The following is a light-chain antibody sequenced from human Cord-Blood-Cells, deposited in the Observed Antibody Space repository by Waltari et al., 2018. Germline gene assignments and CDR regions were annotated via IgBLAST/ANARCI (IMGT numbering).Light chain of an antibody. J-gene: IGLJ3*02. CDR2: EGS. V-gene: IGLV2-23*01. CDR1: SSDVGSYNL. CDR3: CSYAGSSTYWV. Sequence: QSALTQPASVSGSPGQSITISCTGTSSDVGSYNLVSWYQQHPGKAPKLMIYEGSKRPSGVSYRFSGSKSGNTASLTISGLQAEDDADYYCCSYAGSSTYWVFGGGTKLTVL.